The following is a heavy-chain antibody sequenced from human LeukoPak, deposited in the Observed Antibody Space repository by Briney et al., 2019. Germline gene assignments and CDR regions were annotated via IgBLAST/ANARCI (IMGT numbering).Heavy chain of an antibody. Sequence: GESLKISCKGSGYSFTRYWISWVRQMHGKGLEWMGRIDPSDSYTNYRPSFQGHVTISADKSISTAYLQWSSLKALDTAMYYCAKIATTGGYFDYWGQGTLVTVSS. D-gene: IGHD6-13*01. CDR2: IDPSDSYT. J-gene: IGHJ4*02. V-gene: IGHV5-10-1*01. CDR1: GYSFTRYW. CDR3: AKIATTGGYFDY.